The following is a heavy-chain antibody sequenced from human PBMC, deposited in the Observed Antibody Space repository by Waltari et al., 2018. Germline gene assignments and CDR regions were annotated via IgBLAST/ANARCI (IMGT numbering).Heavy chain of an antibody. CDR2: IKQDGSEK. CDR3: ARDPFFFGKSSSGDY. Sequence: EVQLVESGGGLVQPGGSLRLSCAASMFPFSSYWVSWVRQAPGKWLEWVAKIKQDGSEKYYVDSGKGRFTISRDNAKNSLYLQMNSLRAEDTAVYYCARDPFFFGKSSSGDYWGQGTLVTVSS. J-gene: IGHJ4*02. D-gene: IGHD6-6*01. CDR1: MFPFSSYW. V-gene: IGHV3-7*01.